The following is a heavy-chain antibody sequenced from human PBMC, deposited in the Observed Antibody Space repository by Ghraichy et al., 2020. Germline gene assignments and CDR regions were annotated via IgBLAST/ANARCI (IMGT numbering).Heavy chain of an antibody. D-gene: IGHD3-10*01. CDR3: ASGSSGWFDY. J-gene: IGHJ4*02. CDR2: ISYDGSNK. V-gene: IGHV3-30-3*01. Sequence: GGSLRLSCAASGFTFSSYAMHWVRQAPGKGLEWVAVISYDGSNKYYADSVKGRFTISRDNSKNTLYLQMNSLRAEDTAVYYCASGSSGWFDYWGQGTLVTVPS. CDR1: GFTFSSYA.